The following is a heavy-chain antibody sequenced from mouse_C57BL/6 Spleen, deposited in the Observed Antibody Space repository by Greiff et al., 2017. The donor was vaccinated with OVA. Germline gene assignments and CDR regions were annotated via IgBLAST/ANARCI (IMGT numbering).Heavy chain of an antibody. CDR3: ARRGYGYDEAMDY. CDR2: IYPGSGNT. V-gene: IGHV1-76*01. CDR1: GYTFTDYY. Sequence: QVQLQQSGAELVRPGASVKLSCKASGYTFTDYYINWVKQRPGQGLEWIARIYPGSGNTYYNEKFKGKATLTAEKSSSTAYMQLSSLTSEDSAVYFCARRGYGYDEAMDYWGQGTSVTVSS. J-gene: IGHJ4*01. D-gene: IGHD2-2*01.